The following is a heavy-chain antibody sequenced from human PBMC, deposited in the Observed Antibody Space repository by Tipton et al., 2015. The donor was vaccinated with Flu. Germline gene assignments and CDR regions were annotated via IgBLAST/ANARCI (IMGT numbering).Heavy chain of an antibody. D-gene: IGHD3-10*01. J-gene: IGHJ4*02. Sequence: GLVKPSETLSLTCTVSGGSISSYYWSWIRQPAGKGLEWIGRIYSSGSTNVSPSFKSRLTMSVDASTNQFSLTLSSVTAADTAIYYCARGSGSGTFVIFDAWGQGTLVTVSS. CDR1: GGSISSYY. CDR2: IYSSGST. V-gene: IGHV4-4*07. CDR3: ARGSGSGTFVIFDA.